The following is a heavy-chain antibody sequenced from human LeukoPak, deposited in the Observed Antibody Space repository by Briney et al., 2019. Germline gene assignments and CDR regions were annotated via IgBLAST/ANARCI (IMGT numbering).Heavy chain of an antibody. CDR1: GFILSDYY. J-gene: IGHJ4*02. D-gene: IGHD4-17*01. Sequence: PGGSLRLSCVASGFILSDYYMSWIRQAPGKGLEGVSYISHSSSYTNYADSVKGRFTISRDNAKNSLYLQMNSLRAEDTAVYYCARPRNYGDEYFFDYWGQGILVTVSS. CDR2: ISHSSSYT. V-gene: IGHV3-11*03. CDR3: ARPRNYGDEYFFDY.